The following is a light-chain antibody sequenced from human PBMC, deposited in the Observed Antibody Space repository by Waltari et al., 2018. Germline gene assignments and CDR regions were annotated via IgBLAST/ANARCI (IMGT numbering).Light chain of an antibody. J-gene: IGKJ2*01. CDR2: LGS. CDR3: MQALQTPRT. Sequence: DIVMTQSPLSLPVTPGEPASISCRSSQSLLHSNGYKYLEWYLQKPGQSPQLLIYLGSSRASGVPARFSGSGSGTDFTLKISRVEAEDLGVYYCMQALQTPRTFGQGTKLDIK. CDR1: QSLLHSNGYKY. V-gene: IGKV2-28*01.